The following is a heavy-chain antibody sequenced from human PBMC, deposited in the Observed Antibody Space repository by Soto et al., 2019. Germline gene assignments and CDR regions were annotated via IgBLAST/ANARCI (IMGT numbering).Heavy chain of an antibody. CDR2: ISAYNGNT. D-gene: IGHD3-3*02. CDR1: GCTFTSYG. Sequence: ASVKVSCKASGCTFTSYGISWVRQAPGQGLEWMGWISAYNGNTNYAQKLQGRVTMTTDTSTSTAYMELRSLRSDDTAVYYCARGALYYYYYYMDVWGKGTTVTVSS. CDR3: ARGALYYYYYYMDV. V-gene: IGHV1-18*01. J-gene: IGHJ6*03.